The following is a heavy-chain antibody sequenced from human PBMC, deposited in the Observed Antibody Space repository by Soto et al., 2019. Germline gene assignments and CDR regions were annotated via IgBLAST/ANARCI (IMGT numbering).Heavy chain of an antibody. CDR2: IRTYSGNT. V-gene: IGHV1-18*01. J-gene: IGHJ5*02. D-gene: IGHD2-2*01. CDR3: ARVACSTNSCYWFDP. Sequence: QVQLVQSGAEVKKPGASVKVSCKTSGYTFTSYDITWLRQAPGQGLEWMGRIRTYSGNTNYAQKFQGRATMTTDTSASTVYMELSSLGSDDTAVYYCARVACSTNSCYWFDPWGQGTLVTVSS. CDR1: GYTFTSYD.